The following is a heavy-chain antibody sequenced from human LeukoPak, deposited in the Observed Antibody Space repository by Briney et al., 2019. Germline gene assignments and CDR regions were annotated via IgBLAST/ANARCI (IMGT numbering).Heavy chain of an antibody. J-gene: IGHJ4*02. CDR3: PRSVFGSGYDY. D-gene: IGHD3-3*01. CDR1: GFTFSDYY. V-gene: IGHV3-11*01. CDR2: ISSSGSTI. Sequence: GGSLRLSCAASGFTFSDYYMSWIRQAPGKGLEWVSYISSSGSTIYYADSVKGRFTISRDNSKNSLYLQMNRLRAEDTAVYYCPRSVFGSGYDYWGQGTLVTVSS.